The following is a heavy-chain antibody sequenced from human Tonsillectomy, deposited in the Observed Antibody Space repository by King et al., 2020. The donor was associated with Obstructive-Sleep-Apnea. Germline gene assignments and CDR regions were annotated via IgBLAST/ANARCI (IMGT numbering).Heavy chain of an antibody. CDR2: IKARFDGVTT. J-gene: IGHJ4*02. CDR1: GFTFSNAW. V-gene: IGHV3-15*01. CDR3: TTLEWEDY. D-gene: IGHD1-26*01. Sequence: VQLVESGGGLVKPGGSLRLSCAASGFTFSNAWMSWVRQAPGKGLDWVGRIKARFDGVTTDYAAPVKGRLTISRDDSKNTLYLQINSLKTEDTAVYYCTTLEWEDYWGQGTLVTVSS.